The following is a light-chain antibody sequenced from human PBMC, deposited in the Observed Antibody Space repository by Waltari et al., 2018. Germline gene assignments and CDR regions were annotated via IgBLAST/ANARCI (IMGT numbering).Light chain of an antibody. Sequence: QSVLTQPPSVSGAPGQTVTISCTGSRSNIGAVYDVHWYHQVPGTAPKLLIFRNNNRPSGVPDRFAASKSGTSASLAITGLRAEDEAYYYCQSYDSSLSGPVVFGGGTRLIVL. V-gene: IGLV1-40*01. J-gene: IGLJ2*01. CDR1: RSNIGAVYD. CDR2: RNN. CDR3: QSYDSSLSGPVV.